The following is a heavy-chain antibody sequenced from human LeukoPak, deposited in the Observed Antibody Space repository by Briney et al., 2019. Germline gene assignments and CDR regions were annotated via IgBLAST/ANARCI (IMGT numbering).Heavy chain of an antibody. D-gene: IGHD2/OR15-2a*01. J-gene: IGHJ4*02. Sequence: GGSLRLSCAASQFTFSNYAMSWVRQAPGKGLEWVSAISGSGNTTYFGDSVTGRFTISRDNAKNTVYLQMNNLRAEDTAVYYCVSFYETYWGRGTLVTVSS. CDR1: QFTFSNYA. CDR2: ISGSGNTT. V-gene: IGHV3-23*01. CDR3: VSFYETY.